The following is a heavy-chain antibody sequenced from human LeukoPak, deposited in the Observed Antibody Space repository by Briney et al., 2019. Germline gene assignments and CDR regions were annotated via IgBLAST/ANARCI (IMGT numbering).Heavy chain of an antibody. V-gene: IGHV4-39*01. D-gene: IGHD6-13*01. CDR3: ARRFVGAVAAWFDP. J-gene: IGHJ5*02. CDR1: GGSISSSNYY. CDR2: IYYSGST. Sequence: SETLSLTCTVSGGSISSSNYYWGWIRQPPGKGLEWIGSIYYSGSTYYNPSLESRVTTSVDTSKNQFSLKLTSVTAADTAVYYCARRFVGAVAAWFDPWGQGILVTVSS.